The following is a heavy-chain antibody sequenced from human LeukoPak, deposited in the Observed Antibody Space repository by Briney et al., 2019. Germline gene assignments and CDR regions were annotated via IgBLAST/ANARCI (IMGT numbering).Heavy chain of an antibody. V-gene: IGHV4-34*01. Sequence: SETLSLTCAVFGGSFSSYFWSWIRQSPGKGLEWIGEINHSGSTNYNPSIKSRVTISLGTSKNQFSLKLTSVTPEDTAVYYCARVNYDSGDAFDIWGQGTVVTVSS. CDR1: GGSFSSYF. D-gene: IGHD3-10*01. J-gene: IGHJ3*02. CDR2: INHSGST. CDR3: ARVNYDSGDAFDI.